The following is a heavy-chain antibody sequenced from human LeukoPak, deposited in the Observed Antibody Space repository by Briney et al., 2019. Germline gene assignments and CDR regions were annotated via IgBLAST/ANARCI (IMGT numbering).Heavy chain of an antibody. D-gene: IGHD5-24*01. CDR2: ISYDGSNK. Sequence: PGGSLRLSCAASGFTFSSYGMHWVRQAPGKGLEWVAVISYDGSNKYYADSVKGRFTISRDNSKNTLYLQMNSLGAEDTAVYYCAKDDGRWLQIDYWGQGTLVAVSS. CDR3: AKDDGRWLQIDY. CDR1: GFTFSSYG. J-gene: IGHJ4*02. V-gene: IGHV3-30*18.